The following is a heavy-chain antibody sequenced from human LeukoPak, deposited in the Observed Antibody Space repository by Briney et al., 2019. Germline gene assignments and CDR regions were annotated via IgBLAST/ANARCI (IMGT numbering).Heavy chain of an antibody. Sequence: PGGSLRLSCAASGFTFSSYWMSWVHQAPGKGLEWVANIKQDESEKYYVDSVKGRFTISRDNAKNSLYLQMNSLRAEDTAVYYCARVGGYCSSTSCYPLDYWGQGTLVTVSS. D-gene: IGHD2-2*01. CDR2: IKQDESEK. CDR3: ARVGGYCSSTSCYPLDY. J-gene: IGHJ4*02. CDR1: GFTFSSYW. V-gene: IGHV3-7*01.